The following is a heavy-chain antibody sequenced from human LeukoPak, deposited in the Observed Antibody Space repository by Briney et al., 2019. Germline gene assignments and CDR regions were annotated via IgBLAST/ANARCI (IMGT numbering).Heavy chain of an antibody. Sequence: ASVKVSCKASGNSFTSFAMNWVRQAPGQGLEWMGWINTNTGNPTYARGFAGRFVFSLDTSVSTAYLQISGLEAEDTAVYYCARGRDCSGGNCYSDYWGQGTLVTVSS. CDR2: INTNTGNP. CDR1: GNSFTSFA. J-gene: IGHJ4*02. V-gene: IGHV7-4-1*01. CDR3: ARGRDCSGGNCYSDY. D-gene: IGHD2-15*01.